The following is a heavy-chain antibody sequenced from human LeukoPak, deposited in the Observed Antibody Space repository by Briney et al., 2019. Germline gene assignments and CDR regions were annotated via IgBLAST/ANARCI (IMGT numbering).Heavy chain of an antibody. D-gene: IGHD3-3*01. CDR2: IIPIFGTA. CDR3: ATDKAGNYDFWSGPTAP. Sequence: GASVKVSCKASGGTFSSYAISWVRQAPGQGLEWMGGIIPIFGTANYAQKFQGRVTITADESTSTAYMELSSLRSEDTAVYYCATDKAGNYDFWSGPTAPWGQGTMVTVSS. V-gene: IGHV1-69*13. J-gene: IGHJ3*01. CDR1: GGTFSSYA.